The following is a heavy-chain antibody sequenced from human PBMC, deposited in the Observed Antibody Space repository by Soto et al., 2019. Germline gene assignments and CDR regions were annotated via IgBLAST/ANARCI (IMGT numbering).Heavy chain of an antibody. J-gene: IGHJ4*02. Sequence: VQLVESGGGVVQPGRSLRLSCAASGFTFSDYAMHWVRQAPGKGLEWVAVVSHDGRNTHYADSVKGRFTISRDSSQNKVSLEMTSLRAEDTAVYYCAMGGRQWLVTSDFNYWGQGALVTVSS. V-gene: IGHV3-30*03. CDR2: VSHDGRNT. CDR1: GFTFSDYA. D-gene: IGHD6-19*01. CDR3: AMGGRQWLVTSDFNY.